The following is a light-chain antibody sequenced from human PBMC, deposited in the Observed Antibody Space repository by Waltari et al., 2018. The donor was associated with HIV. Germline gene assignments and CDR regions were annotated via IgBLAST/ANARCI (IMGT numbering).Light chain of an antibody. CDR3: STWDYSLSSLV. Sequence: QSALTQEASVSGTVGQQVTLSCTGNNNNIGSYAVAWYQQISHGAPKTVMFENSLTSVFPDRCAASKSGTTASLTISGLQPEDEATYYCSTWDYSLSSLVFGGGTKLTVL. CDR1: NNNIGSYA. J-gene: IGLJ2*01. V-gene: IGLV1-36*01. CDR2: ENS.